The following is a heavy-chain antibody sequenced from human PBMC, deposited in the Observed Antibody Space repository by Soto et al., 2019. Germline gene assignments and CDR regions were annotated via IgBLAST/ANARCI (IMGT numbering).Heavy chain of an antibody. CDR1: GFTLSSYW. V-gene: IGHV3-7*03. J-gene: IGHJ4*02. CDR3: ARDLVWSGYLTYYFDY. Sequence: EVQLVESGGGLVQPGGSLRLSCAASGFTLSSYWMNWVRQAPGKGLEWVANIKQNGSEKYYVDSVKGRLTISRDNAKNSLYLQMNILRAEDTAVYYCARDLVWSGYLTYYFDYWGQGTLVTVSS. D-gene: IGHD3-3*01. CDR2: IKQNGSEK.